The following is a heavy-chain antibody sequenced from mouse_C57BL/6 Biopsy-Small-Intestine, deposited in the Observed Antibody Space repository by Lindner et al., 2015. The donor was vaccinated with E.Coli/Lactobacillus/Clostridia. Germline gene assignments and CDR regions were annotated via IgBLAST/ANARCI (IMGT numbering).Heavy chain of an antibody. CDR1: GYAFTNYL. CDR2: IYPGSGGT. CDR3: ARNWDRYFDV. Sequence: QLRESGAELVRPGTSVKVSCKASGYAFTNYLIEWVKQRPGQGLEWIGVIYPGSGGTNYNEKFKGKAILTADKSSSTAYMQLSSLTSEDSAVYFCARNWDRYFDVWGTGTTVTVSS. V-gene: IGHV1-54*01. J-gene: IGHJ1*03. D-gene: IGHD4-1*01.